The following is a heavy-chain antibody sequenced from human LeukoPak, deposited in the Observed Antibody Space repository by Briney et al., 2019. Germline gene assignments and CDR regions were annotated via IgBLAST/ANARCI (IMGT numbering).Heavy chain of an antibody. Sequence: PGGSLRLSCAASGFIFSSYAMSWVRQAPRKGLEWVSSLSGSGISTYYADSVKGRFTISRDNSKNTLYLQMNSLRAEDTAVYYCAKDLGHPTVSLDYWGQGTLVTVSS. CDR1: GFIFSSYA. J-gene: IGHJ4*02. CDR2: LSGSGIST. V-gene: IGHV3-23*01. CDR3: AKDLGHPTVSLDY. D-gene: IGHD4-17*01.